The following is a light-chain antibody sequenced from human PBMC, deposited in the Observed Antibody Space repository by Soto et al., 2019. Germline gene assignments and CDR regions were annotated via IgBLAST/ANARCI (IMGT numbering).Light chain of an antibody. J-gene: IGKJ1*01. CDR3: QQYNSYPWT. Sequence: DIQMTHSPSTLSASVGDRVTITCRASHSISSWLAWYQQKPGKAPKLLIYDASSLESGVPSRFSGSGSGTEFTLTISSLQPDDFATYYCQQYNSYPWTFGQGTKVEIK. CDR2: DAS. CDR1: HSISSW. V-gene: IGKV1-5*01.